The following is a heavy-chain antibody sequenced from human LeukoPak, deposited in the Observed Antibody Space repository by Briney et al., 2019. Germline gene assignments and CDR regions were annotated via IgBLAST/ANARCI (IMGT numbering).Heavy chain of an antibody. J-gene: IGHJ6*03. Sequence: SETLSLTCAVYGGSFSGYYWSWIRQPPGKGQEWIGEINHSGSTNYNPSLKSRVTISVDTSKNQFSLKLSSVTAADTAVYYCARTPTEGEKDFWSGLLDYYYYYYMDVWGKGTTVTVSS. D-gene: IGHD3-3*01. CDR2: INHSGST. CDR1: GGSFSGYY. V-gene: IGHV4-34*01. CDR3: ARTPTEGEKDFWSGLLDYYYYYYMDV.